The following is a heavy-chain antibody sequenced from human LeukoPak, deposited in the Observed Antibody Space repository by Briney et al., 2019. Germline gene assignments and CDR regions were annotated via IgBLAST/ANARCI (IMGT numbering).Heavy chain of an antibody. CDR3: ARAPRGNSAWFDP. CDR2: IYYSGST. D-gene: IGHD1-7*01. J-gene: IGHJ5*02. CDR1: GGSISSGGYY. V-gene: IGHV4-31*03. Sequence: TLSLTCTVSGGSISSGGYYWSWIRQHPGKGLEWIGYIYYSGSTYYNPSLKSRVTISVDTSKNQFSLKLSSVTAADAAVYYCARAPRGNSAWFDPWGQGTLVTVSS.